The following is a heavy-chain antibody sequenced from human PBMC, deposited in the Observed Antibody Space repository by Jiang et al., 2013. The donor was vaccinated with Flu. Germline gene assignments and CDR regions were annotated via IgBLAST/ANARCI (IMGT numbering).Heavy chain of an antibody. D-gene: IGHD1-26*01. Sequence: LLKPSETLSLTCAVYGGSFSGYYWSWIRQPPGKGLEWIGEINHSGSTNYNPSLKSRVTISVDTSKNQFSLKLSSVTAADTAVYYCAVGGSYTYNWFDPWGQGTLVTVSS. CDR1: GGSFSGYY. CDR2: INHSGST. V-gene: IGHV4-34*01. CDR3: AVGGSYTYNWFDP. J-gene: IGHJ5*02.